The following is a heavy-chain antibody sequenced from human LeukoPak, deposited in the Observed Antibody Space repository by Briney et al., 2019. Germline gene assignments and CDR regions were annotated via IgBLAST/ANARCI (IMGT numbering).Heavy chain of an antibody. D-gene: IGHD3-10*02. CDR1: DDSFSSHY. Sequence: SETLSLTCAVSDDSFSSHYWTWIRQPPGKGLEWIGYISYIGSTNYNPSLKSRVTISIDTSKNQFSLKLSSVTAADTAVYYCARCSNSGPFDYWGQGTLVTVSS. V-gene: IGHV4-59*11. J-gene: IGHJ4*02. CDR2: ISYIGST. CDR3: ARCSNSGPFDY.